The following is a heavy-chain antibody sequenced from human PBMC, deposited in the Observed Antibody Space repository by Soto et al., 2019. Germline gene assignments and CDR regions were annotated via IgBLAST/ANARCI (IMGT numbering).Heavy chain of an antibody. CDR2: IYHSGIT. V-gene: IGHV4-4*02. D-gene: IGHD1-26*01. CDR3: ARVSGSYYYGMDV. J-gene: IGHJ6*02. CDR1: W. Sequence: WWTWVRQPPGKGLEWIGEIYHSGITNYNPSLKSRVSISVDKSENQFSLKLSSVTAADTAVYYCARVSGSYYYGMDVWGQGTTVTVSS.